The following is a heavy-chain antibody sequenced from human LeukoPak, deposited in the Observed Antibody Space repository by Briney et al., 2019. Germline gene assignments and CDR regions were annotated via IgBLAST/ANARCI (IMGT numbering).Heavy chain of an antibody. CDR1: GFSVSNNY. V-gene: IGHV3-53*01. CDR2: IYSGGST. Sequence: PGGSLRLSCAASGFSVSNNYMSWVRQAPGKGLEWVSVIYSGGSTEYADSVKGRFTISRDISKNTLYLQMSSLRAEDTAVYYCARSPDSSGYYPDWGQGTLVTVSS. D-gene: IGHD3-22*01. J-gene: IGHJ4*02. CDR3: ARSPDSSGYYPD.